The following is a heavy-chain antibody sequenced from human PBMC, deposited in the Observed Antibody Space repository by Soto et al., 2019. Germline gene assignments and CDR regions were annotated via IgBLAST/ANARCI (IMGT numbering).Heavy chain of an antibody. CDR2: IIPIFGTA. V-gene: IGHV1-69*06. CDR1: GGTFSSYA. Sequence: QVQLVQSGAEVKKPGSSVKVSCKASGGTFSSYAISWVRQAPGQGLEWMGGIIPIFGTANYAQKFQGRVTITADKSTSTAYMELSSLRSEDTAVYYCARPLECGYSNYYYYGMDVWGQGTTVTVSS. D-gene: IGHD4-4*01. J-gene: IGHJ6*02. CDR3: ARPLECGYSNYYYYGMDV.